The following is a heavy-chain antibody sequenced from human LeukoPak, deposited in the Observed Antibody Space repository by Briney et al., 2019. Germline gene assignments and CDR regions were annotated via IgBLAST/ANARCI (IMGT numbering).Heavy chain of an antibody. Sequence: GGSLRLSCAASGFTFSSYGMHWVRQAPGKGLEWVAVISYDGSNKYYADSVEGRFTISRDNSKNTLYLQMNSLRAEDTAVYYCAKSPRSYYLAYYYYGMDVWGQGTTVTVSS. CDR2: ISYDGSNK. CDR1: GFTFSSYG. J-gene: IGHJ6*02. V-gene: IGHV3-30*18. D-gene: IGHD3-10*01. CDR3: AKSPRSYYLAYYYYGMDV.